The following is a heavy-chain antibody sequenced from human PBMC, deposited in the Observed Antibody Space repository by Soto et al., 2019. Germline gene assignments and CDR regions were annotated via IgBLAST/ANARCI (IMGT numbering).Heavy chain of an antibody. CDR1: GFTFSSYW. V-gene: IGHV3-7*05. D-gene: IGHD5-18*01. Sequence: GGSLRLSCAASGFTFSSYWMSWVRQAPGKGLEWVANIKQDGSEKYYVDSVKGRFTISRDNAKNSLYLQMNSLRAEDTAVYYCARDSARQLWRQGVDYWGQGTLVTVSS. J-gene: IGHJ4*02. CDR3: ARDSARQLWRQGVDY. CDR2: IKQDGSEK.